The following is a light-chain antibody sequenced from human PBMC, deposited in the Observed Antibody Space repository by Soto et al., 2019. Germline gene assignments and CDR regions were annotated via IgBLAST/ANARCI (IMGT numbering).Light chain of an antibody. J-gene: IGKJ1*01. Sequence: EILLTQSPGTLSLSPGERATLSCRASQSVSSTYLSWYQLKPGQAPRLLIYGASSRATGIPDRFSGSGSGTDFTLNISRLEPEDFAVYYCQQYGYSFRSFGQGTKVEL. CDR3: QQYGYSFRS. CDR2: GAS. CDR1: QSVSSTY. V-gene: IGKV3-20*01.